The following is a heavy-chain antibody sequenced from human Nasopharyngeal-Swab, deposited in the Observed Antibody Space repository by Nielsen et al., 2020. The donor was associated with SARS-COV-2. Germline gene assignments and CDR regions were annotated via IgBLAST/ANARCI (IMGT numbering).Heavy chain of an antibody. Sequence: GSLRLSCAVYGGSFSGYYWSWIRQPPGKGLEWIGEINHSGSTNYNPSLKSRVTISVDTSKNQFSLKLSSVTAADTAVYYCARARDYMDVWGKGTTVTVSS. J-gene: IGHJ6*03. V-gene: IGHV4-34*01. CDR3: ARARDYMDV. CDR2: INHSGST. CDR1: GGSFSGYY.